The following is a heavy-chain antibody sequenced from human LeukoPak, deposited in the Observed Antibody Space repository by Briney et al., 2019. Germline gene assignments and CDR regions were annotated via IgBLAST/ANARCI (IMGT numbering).Heavy chain of an antibody. CDR2: IIPIFGTT. CDR1: GGTFSSYA. V-gene: IGHV1-69*13. D-gene: IGHD5-18*01. Sequence: APVKVSCKASGGTFSSYAINWVRQAPGQGLEWMGGIIPIFGTTNYAQKFQGRVTITADDSTSTAYMELSSLRSDDTAVYYCARGTDTLDYWGQGTLVTVSS. J-gene: IGHJ4*02. CDR3: ARGTDTLDY.